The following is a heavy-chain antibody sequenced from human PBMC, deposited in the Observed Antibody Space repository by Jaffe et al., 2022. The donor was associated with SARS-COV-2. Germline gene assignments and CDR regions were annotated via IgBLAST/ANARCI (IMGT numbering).Heavy chain of an antibody. CDR3: ARHSHKWLVVAFDP. D-gene: IGHD6-19*01. CDR1: GGSISSSSYY. Sequence: QLQLQESGPGLVKPSETLSLTCTVSGGSISSSSYYWGWIRQPPGKGLEWIGSIYYSGSTYYNPSLKSRVTISVDTSKNQFSLKLSSVTAADTAVYYCARHSHKWLVVAFDPWGQGTLVTVSS. J-gene: IGHJ5*02. V-gene: IGHV4-39*01. CDR2: IYYSGST.